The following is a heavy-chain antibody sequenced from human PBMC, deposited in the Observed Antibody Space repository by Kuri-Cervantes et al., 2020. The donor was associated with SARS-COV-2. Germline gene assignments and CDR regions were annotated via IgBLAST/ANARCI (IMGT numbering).Heavy chain of an antibody. CDR1: GFTFSNYG. CDR3: VRDYCSGSSCYGFDS. Sequence: GGSLRLSCVVSGFTFSNYGMHWVRQTPSRGLEWVAIIWYDGTYKYYADSVEGRFSISRDNSKNSLYLQMNNLRAEDTALYYCVRDYCSGSSCYGFDSWGQGTLVTVSS. CDR2: IWYDGTYK. J-gene: IGHJ4*02. V-gene: IGHV3-33*01. D-gene: IGHD2-15*01.